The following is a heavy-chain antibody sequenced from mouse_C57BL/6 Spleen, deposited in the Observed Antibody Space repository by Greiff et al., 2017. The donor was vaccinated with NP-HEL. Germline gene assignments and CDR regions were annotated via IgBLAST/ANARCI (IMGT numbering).Heavy chain of an antibody. D-gene: IGHD1-1*01. CDR2: IHPNSGST. CDR3: ASGAYGSRGDY. V-gene: IGHV1-64*01. J-gene: IGHJ2*01. Sequence: QVQLQQSGAELVKPGASVKLSCKASGYTFTSYWMHWVKQRPGQGLEWIGMIHPNSGSTNYNEKFKSKATLTVDKSSSTAYMQLSSLTSEDSAVYYCASGAYGSRGDYWGQGTTLTVSS. CDR1: GYTFTSYW.